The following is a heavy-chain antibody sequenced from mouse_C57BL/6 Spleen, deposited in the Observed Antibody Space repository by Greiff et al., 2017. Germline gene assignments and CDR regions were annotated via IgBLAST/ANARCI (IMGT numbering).Heavy chain of an antibody. J-gene: IGHJ2*01. Sequence: QVQLQQPGAELVKPGASVKLSCKASGYTFTSYWMHWVKQRPGQGLEWIGMIHPNSGSTNYNEKFKSKATLTVDKSSSTAYMQLSSLTSEDSAVYYCAREGGGIYDGYHGEFDYWGQGTTLTVSS. D-gene: IGHD2-3*01. CDR3: AREGGGIYDGYHGEFDY. CDR2: IHPNSGST. CDR1: GYTFTSYW. V-gene: IGHV1-64*01.